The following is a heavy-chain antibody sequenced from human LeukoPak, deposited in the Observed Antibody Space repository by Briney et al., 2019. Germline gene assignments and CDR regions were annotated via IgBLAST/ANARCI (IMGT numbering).Heavy chain of an antibody. CDR2: ISSSSSYI. D-gene: IGHD1-14*01. Sequence: PGGSLRLSCAASGFTFSSYEMNWVRQAPGKGLEWVSSISSSSSYIYYADSVKGRFTISRDNAKNSLYLQMNSLRAEDTALYYCARVEDTGGYYYYMDVWGKGTTVTVSS. CDR3: ARVEDTGGYYYYMDV. J-gene: IGHJ6*03. CDR1: GFTFSSYE. V-gene: IGHV3-21*04.